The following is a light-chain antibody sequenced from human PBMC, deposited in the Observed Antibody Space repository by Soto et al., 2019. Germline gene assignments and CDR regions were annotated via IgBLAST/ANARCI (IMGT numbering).Light chain of an antibody. CDR1: QTISSW. Sequence: DIQMTQSPSTLSGSVGDRVTITCRASQTISSWLAWYRQKPGKAPKLLIYKASTLKSGVPSRFSGSGSGTEITLTISRLQPDYFATYYYQHYNSYSVAFGQGTKVELK. V-gene: IGKV1-5*03. CDR2: KAS. J-gene: IGKJ1*01. CDR3: QHYNSYSVA.